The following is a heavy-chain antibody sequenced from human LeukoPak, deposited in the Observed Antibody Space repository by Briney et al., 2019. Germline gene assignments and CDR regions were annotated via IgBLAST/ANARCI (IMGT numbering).Heavy chain of an antibody. V-gene: IGHV4-38-2*02. CDR2: IYHSGST. CDR3: ARASGYSYH. Sequence: SETLSLTCTVSGYSISSGYYWGWIRQPPGKGLEWIGSIYHSGSTYYNPSLTSRVTISVDTSKNQFSLKLSSVTAADTAVYYCARASGYSYHWGQGTLVTASS. D-gene: IGHD5-18*01. CDR1: GYSISSGYY. J-gene: IGHJ5*02.